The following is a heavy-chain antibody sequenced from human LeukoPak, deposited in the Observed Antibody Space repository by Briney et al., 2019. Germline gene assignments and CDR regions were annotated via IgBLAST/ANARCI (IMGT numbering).Heavy chain of an antibody. J-gene: IGHJ4*02. D-gene: IGHD5-24*01. CDR3: ARDPMGPSDY. CDR1: GGSISSYY. Sequence: SETLSLTCTVSGGSISSYYWSWIRQPPGKGLEWIGYIDYSGSTNYNPSLKSRVTISVDTSKNQFSLKLSSVTAADTAVYYCARDPMGPSDYWGQGTLVTVSS. CDR2: IDYSGST. V-gene: IGHV4-59*01.